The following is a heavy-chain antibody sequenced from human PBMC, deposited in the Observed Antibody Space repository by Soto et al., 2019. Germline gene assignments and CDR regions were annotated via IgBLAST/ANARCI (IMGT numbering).Heavy chain of an antibody. Sequence: VGSLRPYCAEPGFTFSRYCMHWVRQAPGKGLEWVAVIWYDGSNKYYADSVKGRFTISRDNSKNTLYLQMNSLRAEDTAVHYRARERSIEASRPLDYWGQGTLVTVSS. CDR1: GFTFSRYC. V-gene: IGHV3-33*01. D-gene: IGHD6-6*01. J-gene: IGHJ4*02. CDR2: IWYDGSNK. CDR3: ARERSIEASRPLDY.